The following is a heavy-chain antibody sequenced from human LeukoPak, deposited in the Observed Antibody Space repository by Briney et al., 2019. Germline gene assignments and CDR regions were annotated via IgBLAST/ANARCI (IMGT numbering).Heavy chain of an antibody. D-gene: IGHD2-2*01. J-gene: IGHJ5*02. CDR1: GYTFTTYA. CDR2: INADDGNT. V-gene: IGHV1-3*01. CDR3: ARGIVVQPTAIWFDP. Sequence: GASVKVSCKTSGYTFTTYAIHWVRQAPGQRLEWMGLINADDGNTRYSQRFQGRVTITRDTSANTAYMELSSLRFEDTAVYYCARGIVVQPTAIWFDPWGQGTPVTVSS.